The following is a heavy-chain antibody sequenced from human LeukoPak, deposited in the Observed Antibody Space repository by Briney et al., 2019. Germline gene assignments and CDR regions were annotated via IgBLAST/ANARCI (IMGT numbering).Heavy chain of an antibody. V-gene: IGHV3-33*06. J-gene: IGHJ5*02. D-gene: IGHD1-26*01. CDR1: GFTFSGYG. Sequence: PGRSLRLXCAASGFTFSGYGMHWVRQAPGKGLEWVAVIWYDGSNKYYADSVKGRFTISRDNSKNTLYLQMNSLRAEDTAVYYCAKHPELAPWGQGTLVTVS. CDR3: AKHPELAP. CDR2: IWYDGSNK.